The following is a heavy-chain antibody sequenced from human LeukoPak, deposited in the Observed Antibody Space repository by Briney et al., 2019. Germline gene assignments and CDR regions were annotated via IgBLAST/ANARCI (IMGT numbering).Heavy chain of an antibody. J-gene: IGHJ4*02. Sequence: SETLSLTCTVSGGSISNYYWSWIRQPAGKGLEWIGRVSSSGSTNYNPSLKSRVTMSVDASKNQFSLKLTSVTAADTAVYYCAREGRGSHSGYWGQGTLVTVSS. V-gene: IGHV4-4*07. CDR2: VSSSGST. CDR1: GGSISNYY. D-gene: IGHD3-16*01. CDR3: AREGRGSHSGY.